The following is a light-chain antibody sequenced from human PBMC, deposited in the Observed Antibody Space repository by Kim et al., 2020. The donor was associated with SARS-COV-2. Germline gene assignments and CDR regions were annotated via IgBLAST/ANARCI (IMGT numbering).Light chain of an antibody. CDR2: EDN. CDR3: QSYDRTNQWV. Sequence: KTVTIPCTGSSGHSADRYVQWYQQRPGSAPTTVIYEDNERPSGVPDRFSGSIDTSSNSASLTISGLKTEDEADYYCQSYDRTNQWVFGGGTQLTVL. V-gene: IGLV6-57*02. CDR1: SGHSADRY. J-gene: IGLJ3*02.